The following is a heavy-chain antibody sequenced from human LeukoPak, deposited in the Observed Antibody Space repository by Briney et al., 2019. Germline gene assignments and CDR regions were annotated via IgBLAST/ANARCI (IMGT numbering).Heavy chain of an antibody. CDR2: ISAYNGNT. CDR1: GYTFTSYG. CDR3: ARVGLWSGYYTEYY. J-gene: IGHJ4*02. V-gene: IGHV1-18*01. D-gene: IGHD3-3*01. Sequence: ASVKVSCKASGYTFTSYGISWVRQAPGQGLEWMGWISAYNGNTNYAQKLQGRVTMTTDTSTSTAYMELRSLRSEDTVGEYCARVGLWSGYYTEYYWGQGTLVTVSS.